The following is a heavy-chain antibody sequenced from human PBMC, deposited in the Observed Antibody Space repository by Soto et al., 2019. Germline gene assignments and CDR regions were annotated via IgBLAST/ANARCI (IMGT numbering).Heavy chain of an antibody. V-gene: IGHV1-3*01. D-gene: IGHD6-13*01. CDR3: ARNSIAAAGKIGH. Sequence: KFQGRVTITRDTSASTAYMELSSLRSEDTAVYYCARNSIAAAGKIGHWGQGTLVTVSS. J-gene: IGHJ4*02.